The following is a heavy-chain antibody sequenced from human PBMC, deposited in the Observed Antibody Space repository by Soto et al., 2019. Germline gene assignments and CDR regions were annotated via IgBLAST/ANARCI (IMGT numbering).Heavy chain of an antibody. Sequence: QVTVKESGPVLVKPTETLTLTCTVSGFSLSNAGLGVSWIRQPQGKALEWLAHIFSNDEKSYSTSLKSRLTISKDTSTSQVVLTMTNMDPVDTATYYCASTYSTSWYWFDPWGQGTLVTVSS. J-gene: IGHJ5*02. D-gene: IGHD6-13*01. CDR3: ASTYSTSWYWFDP. V-gene: IGHV2-26*04. CDR1: GFSLSNAGLG. CDR2: IFSNDEK.